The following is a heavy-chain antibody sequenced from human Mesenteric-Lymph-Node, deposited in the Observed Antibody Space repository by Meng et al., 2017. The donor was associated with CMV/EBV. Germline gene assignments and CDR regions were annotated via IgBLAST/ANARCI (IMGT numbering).Heavy chain of an antibody. V-gene: IGHV4-4*02. CDR2: IYHSGST. Sequence: AVSGGYISSSNWWSWVRQPPGKGLKWIGEIYHSGSTNYNPSLKSRVTISVDKSKNQFSLKLSSVTAADTAVYYCARKRGYSGYDFDYWGQGTLVTVSS. CDR1: GGYISSSNW. CDR3: ARKRGYSGYDFDY. D-gene: IGHD5-12*01. J-gene: IGHJ4*02.